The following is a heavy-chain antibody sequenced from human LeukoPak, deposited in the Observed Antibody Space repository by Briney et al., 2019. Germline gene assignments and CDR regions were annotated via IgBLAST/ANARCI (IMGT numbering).Heavy chain of an antibody. CDR2: FDPEDGET. Sequence: ASVKVSCKVSGYTLTELSMHWVRQAPGRGLEWMGGFDPEDGETIYAQKFQGRVTMTEDTSTDTAYMELSSLRSEDTAVYYCAIPWRRYASYFDYWGQGTLVTVSS. D-gene: IGHD3-16*01. J-gene: IGHJ4*02. CDR3: AIPWRRYASYFDY. CDR1: GYTLTELS. V-gene: IGHV1-24*01.